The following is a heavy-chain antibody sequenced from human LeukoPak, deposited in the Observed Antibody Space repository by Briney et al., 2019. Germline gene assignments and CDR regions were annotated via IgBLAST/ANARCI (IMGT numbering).Heavy chain of an antibody. CDR3: AKKLGYCSDGSCYFPY. V-gene: IGHV3-23*01. J-gene: IGHJ4*02. Sequence: GGSLRLSCAASGFTFSSSAMSWVRQAPGKGLEWVSAISNNGGYTYYADSVQGRFTISRDNSKSTLCLQMNSLRAEDTAVYYCAKKLGYCSDGSCYFPYWGQGTLVTVSS. CDR1: GFTFSSSA. CDR2: ISNNGGYT. D-gene: IGHD2-15*01.